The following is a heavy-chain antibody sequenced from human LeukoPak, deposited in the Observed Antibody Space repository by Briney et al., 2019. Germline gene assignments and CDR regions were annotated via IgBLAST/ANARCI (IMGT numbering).Heavy chain of an antibody. CDR2: IYYSGST. J-gene: IGHJ6*04. V-gene: IGHV4-31*03. CDR1: GGSISSGGYY. CDR3: ARARWGYCSSTSCYVNYYYGMDV. Sequence: SQTLSLTCTVSGGSISSGGYYWSWIRQHPGKGLEWIGYIYYSGSTYYNPSLKSRVTISVDTSKNQFSLKLSSAPAADTAVYYCARARWGYCSSTSCYVNYYYGMDVWGTGTTVTVSS. D-gene: IGHD2-2*01.